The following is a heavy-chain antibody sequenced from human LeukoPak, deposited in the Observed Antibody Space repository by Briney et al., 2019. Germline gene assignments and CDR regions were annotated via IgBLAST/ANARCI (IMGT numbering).Heavy chain of an antibody. D-gene: IGHD3-22*01. CDR2: ISGSGGST. CDR3: ARSRPLYYYDSSGYHY. CDR1: GFTFSSYA. J-gene: IGHJ4*02. V-gene: IGHV3-23*01. Sequence: PGGSLRLSCAASGFTFSSYAMSWVRQAPGKGLEWVSAISGSGGSTYCADSVKGRFTISRDNSKNTLYLQMNSLRAEDTAVYYCARSRPLYYYDSSGYHYWGQGTLVTVSS.